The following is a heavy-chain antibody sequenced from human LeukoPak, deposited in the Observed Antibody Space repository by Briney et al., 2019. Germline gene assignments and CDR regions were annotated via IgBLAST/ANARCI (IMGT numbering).Heavy chain of an antibody. CDR3: VRGYSFGPYGMDV. D-gene: IGHD2-15*01. V-gene: IGHV3-64D*09. Sequence: GMSLRLSCTASGLSFSGYAMHWVRQAPGKGLEYVSAISDSGGSTYYADSVKGRFTISRDNSKDTLYLQMSSLRAEDTAVYFCVRGYSFGPYGMDVWGQGTTVTVSS. CDR2: ISDSGGST. CDR1: GLSFSGYA. J-gene: IGHJ6*02.